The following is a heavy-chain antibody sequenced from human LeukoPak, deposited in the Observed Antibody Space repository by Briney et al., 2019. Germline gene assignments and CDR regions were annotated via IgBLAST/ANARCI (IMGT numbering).Heavy chain of an antibody. D-gene: IGHD3-22*01. CDR3: AKGPSSYYYDSSGYHTPDY. V-gene: IGHV3-30*18. Sequence: EPGRSLRLSCAASGFTFSSYGMHWVRQAPGKGLEWVAVISYDGSNKYYADSVEGRFTISRDNSKNTLYLQMNSLRAEDTAVYYCAKGPSSYYYDSSGYHTPDYWGQGTLVTVSS. CDR2: ISYDGSNK. CDR1: GFTFSSYG. J-gene: IGHJ4*02.